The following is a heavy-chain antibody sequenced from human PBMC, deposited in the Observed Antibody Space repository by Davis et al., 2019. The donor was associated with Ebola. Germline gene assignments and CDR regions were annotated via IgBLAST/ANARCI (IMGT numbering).Heavy chain of an antibody. CDR1: GFTFSSYS. V-gene: IGHV3-21*01. D-gene: IGHD6-6*01. Sequence: AASVKISCAASGFTFSSYSMNWVRQAPGKGLEWVSSISSSSSYIYYADSVKGRFTISRDNAKNSLYLQMNSLRAEDTAVYYCARSSIAARPGYYYGMDVWGQGTTVTVSS. CDR3: ARSSIAARPGYYYGMDV. J-gene: IGHJ6*02. CDR2: ISSSSSYI.